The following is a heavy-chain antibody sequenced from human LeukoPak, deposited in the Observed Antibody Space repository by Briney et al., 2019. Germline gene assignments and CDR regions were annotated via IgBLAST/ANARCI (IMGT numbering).Heavy chain of an antibody. V-gene: IGHV4-4*07. J-gene: IGHJ5*02. CDR2: ISGSGTI. D-gene: IGHD3-10*01. Sequence: SETLSLTCTVSGGSINSYWSWIRQPAGKGLEWIGRISGSGTITYNPALQSRLSISIDTSKNQFSLKLMSATAADTAVYYCARDSGTTGEVKFDPWGQGTLVTVSS. CDR3: ARDSGTTGEVKFDP. CDR1: GGSINSY.